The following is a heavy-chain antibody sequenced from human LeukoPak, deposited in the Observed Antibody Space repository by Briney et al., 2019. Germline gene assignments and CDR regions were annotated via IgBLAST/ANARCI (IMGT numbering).Heavy chain of an antibody. J-gene: IGHJ5*02. Sequence: SVKVSCKASGGTFSSYAISWVRQAPGQGLEWMGGIIPIFGTANYAQKFQGRVTITTDESTSTAYMELSSLRSEDTAGYYCASPRYGSGSVAHWFAPWGERTLVTVSS. D-gene: IGHD3-10*01. V-gene: IGHV1-69*05. CDR1: GGTFSSYA. CDR2: IIPIFGTA. CDR3: ASPRYGSGSVAHWFAP.